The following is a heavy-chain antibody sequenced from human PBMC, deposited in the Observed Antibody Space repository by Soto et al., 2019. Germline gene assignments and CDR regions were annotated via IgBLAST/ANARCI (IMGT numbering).Heavy chain of an antibody. CDR1: GGSISSSNW. V-gene: IGHV4-4*02. CDR2: IYHSGST. Sequence: PSETLSLTCAVSGGSISSSNWWSWVRPPPGKGLEWIREIYHSGSTNYNPSLKSRVTISVDKSKNQFSLKLSSVTAADTAVYYCARTYQLGYCSSTSCYVDYYYGMDVWGQGTTGTVSS. CDR3: ARTYQLGYCSSTSCYVDYYYGMDV. D-gene: IGHD2-2*01. J-gene: IGHJ6*02.